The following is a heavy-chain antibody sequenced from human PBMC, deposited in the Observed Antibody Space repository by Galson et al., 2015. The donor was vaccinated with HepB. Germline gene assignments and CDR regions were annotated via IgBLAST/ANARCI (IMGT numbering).Heavy chain of an antibody. J-gene: IGHJ4*02. CDR1: GYTFTGYY. CDR2: INPNSGGT. V-gene: IGHV1-2*02. CDR3: ARVAIRDIVVVPAAIDFDY. Sequence: SVKVSCKASGYTFTGYYMHWVRQAPGQGLEWMGWINPNSGGTNYAQKFQGRVTMTRDTSISTAYMELSRLRSDDTAVYYCARVAIRDIVVVPAAIDFDYWGQGTLVTVSS. D-gene: IGHD2-2*01.